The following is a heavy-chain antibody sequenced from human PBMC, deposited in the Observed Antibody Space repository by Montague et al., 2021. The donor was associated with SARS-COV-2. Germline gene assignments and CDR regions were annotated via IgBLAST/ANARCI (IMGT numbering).Heavy chain of an antibody. CDR1: GGSISSGGYY. Sequence: TLSLTCTVSGGSISSGGYYWSWIRQHPGKGLEWIGYIYYSGSTHYNPSLKSRVTISVDTSKNQFSLKLSSVTAADTAVYYCARAKRITIFGVVNEIDYWGQGTRVTVSS. V-gene: IGHV4-31*03. J-gene: IGHJ4*02. CDR3: ARAKRITIFGVVNEIDY. D-gene: IGHD3-3*01. CDR2: IYYSGST.